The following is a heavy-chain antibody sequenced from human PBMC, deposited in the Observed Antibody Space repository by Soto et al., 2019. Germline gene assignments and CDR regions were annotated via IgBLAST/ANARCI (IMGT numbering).Heavy chain of an antibody. V-gene: IGHV3-23*01. Sequence: LSLTCAASGFTFSSYAMSWVRQAPGKGLEWVSAISGSGGSTYYADSVKGRFTISRDNSKNTLYLQMNSLRAEDTAVYYCAKDLNSGLEREAFDIWGQGTMVTVSS. CDR3: AKDLNSGLEREAFDI. CDR1: GFTFSSYA. CDR2: ISGSGGST. J-gene: IGHJ3*02. D-gene: IGHD1-1*01.